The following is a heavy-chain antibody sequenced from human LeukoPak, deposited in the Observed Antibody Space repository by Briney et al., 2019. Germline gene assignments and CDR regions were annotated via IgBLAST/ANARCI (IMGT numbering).Heavy chain of an antibody. CDR1: GGSISSGSYY. V-gene: IGHV4-61*02. Sequence: SETLSLTCTVSGGSISSGSYYWSWIRQPAGKGLEWIGRIYTSGSTNYNPSLKSRVTISVDTSKNQFSLKLSSVTAADTAVYYCAREEHSSSTAFDYWGQGTLVTVSS. J-gene: IGHJ4*02. CDR3: AREEHSSSTAFDY. CDR2: IYTSGST. D-gene: IGHD6-6*01.